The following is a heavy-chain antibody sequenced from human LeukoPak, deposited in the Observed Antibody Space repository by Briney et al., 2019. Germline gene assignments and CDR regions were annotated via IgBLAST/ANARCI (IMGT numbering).Heavy chain of an antibody. CDR1: GFTCSSYA. D-gene: IGHD3-22*01. V-gene: IGHV3-23*01. CDR2: ISGSGGST. J-gene: IGHJ4*02. Sequence: GGSLRLSGAASGFTCSSYAMSWVRQAPGKGLEWVSAISGSGGSTYYADSVKGRFTISRDNSKNTLYLQMNSLRAEDTAVYYCAKGYTMIVVVIPYYFDYWGQGTLVTVSS. CDR3: AKGYTMIVVVIPYYFDY.